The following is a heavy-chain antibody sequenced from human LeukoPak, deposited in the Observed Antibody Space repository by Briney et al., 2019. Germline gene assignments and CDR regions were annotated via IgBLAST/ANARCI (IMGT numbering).Heavy chain of an antibody. Sequence: GGSLRLSCAASVFTFSNYWMSWVRQAPGKGLEWVANIKQDGSEKYYVDSVKGRFTISRDNAKNSLYLQMNSLRAEDTAAYYCARGPQASYYYDSSGIYYMDVWGKGTTVTVSS. CDR1: VFTFSNYW. D-gene: IGHD3-22*01. CDR3: ARGPQASYYYDSSGIYYMDV. V-gene: IGHV3-7*01. CDR2: IKQDGSEK. J-gene: IGHJ6*03.